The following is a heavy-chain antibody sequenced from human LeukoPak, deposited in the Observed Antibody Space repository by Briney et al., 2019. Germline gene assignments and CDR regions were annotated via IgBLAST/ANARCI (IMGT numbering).Heavy chain of an antibody. CDR1: SGSISSSSDY. Sequence: SETLSLTCTASSGSISSSSDYWGWLRQPPGKGLEWIGSIYYSGSTYYNPSLKSRVTISVDTSKNQFSLKVGSVTAADTAVYYCARPGYSSSGYAFDAFDFWGQGTMVTVSS. V-gene: IGHV4-39*01. J-gene: IGHJ3*01. CDR3: ARPGYSSSGYAFDAFDF. CDR2: IYYSGST. D-gene: IGHD6-13*01.